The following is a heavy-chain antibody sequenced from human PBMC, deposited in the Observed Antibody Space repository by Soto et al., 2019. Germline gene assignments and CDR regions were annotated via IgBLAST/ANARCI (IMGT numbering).Heavy chain of an antibody. D-gene: IGHD3-22*01. CDR2: IYHSGST. CDR1: GGSIRSGGYS. CDR3: AASGYYNNSGMDV. V-gene: IGHV4-30-2*01. J-gene: IGHJ6*02. Sequence: QLQLQESGSGLVKPSQTLSLTCAVSGGSIRSGGYSWSWIRQPPGKGLEWIGYIYHSGSTYYNPSLKSRVTISVDRSKNQFSLKLSSVTAADTAVYYWAASGYYNNSGMDVWGQGTTVTVSS.